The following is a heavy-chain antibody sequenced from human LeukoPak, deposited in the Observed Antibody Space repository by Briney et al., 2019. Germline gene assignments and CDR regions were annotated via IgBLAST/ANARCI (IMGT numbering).Heavy chain of an antibody. CDR2: IKQDESEK. CDR1: GFNFNAYW. V-gene: IGHV3-7*01. D-gene: IGHD1-26*01. J-gene: IGHJ4*02. CDR3: VRQYSGTSLGL. Sequence: GGSLRLSCAASGFNFNAYWMNWVRQAPGKGLEWVANIKQDESEKNYVDSVKGRFTISRDNAKNTVSLQMNSLRAEDTAVYHCVRQYSGTSLGLWGQGALVTVSS.